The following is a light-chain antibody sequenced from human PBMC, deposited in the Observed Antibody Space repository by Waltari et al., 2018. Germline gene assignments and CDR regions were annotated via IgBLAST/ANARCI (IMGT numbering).Light chain of an antibody. Sequence: QSVLTQPPSASGTPGQTVTISCSGSTSNIGSNTVNWYQKVPGTAPKRLIYSNNGRPSGVPDRFSGSKSGTSASLAIRGLLSEDEGDYYCAPWDDSLNGPVFGGGTRLTVL. J-gene: IGLJ3*02. CDR2: SNN. V-gene: IGLV1-44*01. CDR1: TSNIGSNT. CDR3: APWDDSLNGPV.